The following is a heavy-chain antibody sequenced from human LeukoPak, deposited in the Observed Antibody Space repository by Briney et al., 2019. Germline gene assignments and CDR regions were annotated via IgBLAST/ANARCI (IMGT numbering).Heavy chain of an antibody. Sequence: PGGSPRLSCAASGFTFSSYVMTWVCQAPGEGLEWVLGISGSGGSTYYADSVKGRFTISRDNSKNTLYLQMTSLRAEDTAVYYCAKVQDNYRYFDYWGQGTLVTVSS. CDR2: ISGSGGST. CDR1: GFTFSSYV. CDR3: AKVQDNYRYFDY. D-gene: IGHD4-11*01. V-gene: IGHV3-23*01. J-gene: IGHJ4*02.